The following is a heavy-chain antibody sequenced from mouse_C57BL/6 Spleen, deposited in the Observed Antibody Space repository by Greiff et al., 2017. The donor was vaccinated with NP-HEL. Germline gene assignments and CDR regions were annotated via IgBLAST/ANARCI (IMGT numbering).Heavy chain of an antibody. Sequence: EVQVVESGGGLVKPGGSLKLSCAASGFTFSSYAMSWVRQTPEKRLEWVATISDGGSYTYYTDNVKGRFTISRDNAKNNLYLQMSHLNSEDTAMYYCARSYYVSGHAMDYWGQGTSVTVSS. CDR3: ARSYYVSGHAMDY. D-gene: IGHD1-1*01. CDR1: GFTFSSYA. J-gene: IGHJ4*01. V-gene: IGHV5-4*01. CDR2: ISDGGSYT.